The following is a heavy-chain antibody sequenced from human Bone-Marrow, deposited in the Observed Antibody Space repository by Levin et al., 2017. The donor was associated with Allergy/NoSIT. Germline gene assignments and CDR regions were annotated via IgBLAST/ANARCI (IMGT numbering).Heavy chain of an antibody. CDR3: ASSHSRGGRRGYSGYDDY. CDR1: GGSISSGGYY. Sequence: SETLSLTCTVSGGSISSGGYYWSWIRQHPGTGLEWIGYIYYSGSTYYNPSLKSRVTISVDTSKNQFSLKLSSVTAADTAVYYCASSHSRGGRRGYSGYDDYWGQGTLVTVSS. D-gene: IGHD5-12*01. V-gene: IGHV4-31*03. J-gene: IGHJ4*02. CDR2: IYYSGST.